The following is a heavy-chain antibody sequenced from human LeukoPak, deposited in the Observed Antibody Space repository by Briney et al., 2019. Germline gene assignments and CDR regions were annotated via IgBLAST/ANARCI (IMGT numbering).Heavy chain of an antibody. J-gene: IGHJ4*02. Sequence: ASVKVSCKASGYTFTGYYMHWVRQAPGQGLEWMGWINPNSGGTTYAQKFQGRVTMTRDMFTSTDYMELTSLTSDDTAVYYCARGPHWDPHFDYWGQGTLVTVSS. CDR3: ARGPHWDPHFDY. V-gene: IGHV1-2*02. D-gene: IGHD7-27*01. CDR2: INPNSGGT. CDR1: GYTFTGYY.